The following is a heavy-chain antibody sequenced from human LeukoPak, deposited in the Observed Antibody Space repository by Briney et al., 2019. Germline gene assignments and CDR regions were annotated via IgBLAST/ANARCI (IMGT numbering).Heavy chain of an antibody. CDR1: GLTFSSYA. D-gene: IGHD3-10*01. CDR2: ISGSGGST. Sequence: LSGGSLRLSCAASGLTFSSYAMSWVRPAPGKGLEWVSAISGSGGSTYYADSVKGRFTISRDNSKNTLYLQMNSLRAEDTAVYYCAKVTNKWFGELYGWFDPWGQGTLVTVSS. J-gene: IGHJ5*02. CDR3: AKVTNKWFGELYGWFDP. V-gene: IGHV3-23*01.